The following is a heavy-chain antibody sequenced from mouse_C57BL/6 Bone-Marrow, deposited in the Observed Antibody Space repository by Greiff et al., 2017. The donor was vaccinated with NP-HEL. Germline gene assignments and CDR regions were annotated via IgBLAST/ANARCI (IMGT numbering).Heavy chain of an antibody. V-gene: IGHV3-6*01. D-gene: IGHD1-1*01. CDR2: LSYDGSN. Sequence: ESGPGLVKPSQSLSLTCSVTGYSITSGYYWNWIRQFPGNKLEWMGYLSYDGSNNYNPSLKNRISITRDTSKNQFFLKLNSVTTEDTATYYCARAYYYGSSYGYYAMDYWGQGTSVTVSS. CDR1: GYSITSGYY. CDR3: ARAYYYGSSYGYYAMDY. J-gene: IGHJ4*01.